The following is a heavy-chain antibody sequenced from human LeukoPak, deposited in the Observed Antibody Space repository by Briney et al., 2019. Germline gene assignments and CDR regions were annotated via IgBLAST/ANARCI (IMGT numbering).Heavy chain of an antibody. D-gene: IGHD5-18*01. CDR3: ARDVWRRGYSYGYDY. CDR2: INSDGSST. Sequence: PGGSLRLSCAASGFTFSSYWMHWVRQAPGKGLVWVSRINSDGSSTSYADSVKGRFTISRDNAKNTLYLQVNSLRAEDTAVYYCARDVWRRGYSYGYDYWGQGTLVTVSS. V-gene: IGHV3-74*01. CDR1: GFTFSSYW. J-gene: IGHJ4*02.